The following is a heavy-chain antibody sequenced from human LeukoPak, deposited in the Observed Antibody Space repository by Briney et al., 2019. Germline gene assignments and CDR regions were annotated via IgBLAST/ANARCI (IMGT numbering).Heavy chain of an antibody. Sequence: KTSETLSLTCTVSGGSISSYYWSWIRQPPGKGLEWIGYIYYSGSTNYNPSLKSRVTISVDTSKNQFSLKLSSVTAADTAVYYCARFDVVVRPSSRYYYMDVWGKGTTVTVSS. J-gene: IGHJ6*03. CDR2: IYYSGST. V-gene: IGHV4-59*01. CDR1: GGSISSYY. D-gene: IGHD2-15*01. CDR3: ARFDVVVRPSSRYYYMDV.